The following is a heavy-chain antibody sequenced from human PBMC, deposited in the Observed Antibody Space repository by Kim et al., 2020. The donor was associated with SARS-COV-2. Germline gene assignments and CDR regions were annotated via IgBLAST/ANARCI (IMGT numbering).Heavy chain of an antibody. CDR3: ARDDTMVRGLRFDP. Sequence: GGSLRLSCAASGFTFSSYSMNWVRQAPGKGLEWVSSISSSSSYIYYADSVKGRFTISRDNAKNSLYLQMNSLRAEDTAVYYCARDDTMVRGLRFDPWGQGTLVTVSS. J-gene: IGHJ5*02. CDR2: ISSSSSYI. D-gene: IGHD3-10*01. CDR1: GFTFSSYS. V-gene: IGHV3-21*01.